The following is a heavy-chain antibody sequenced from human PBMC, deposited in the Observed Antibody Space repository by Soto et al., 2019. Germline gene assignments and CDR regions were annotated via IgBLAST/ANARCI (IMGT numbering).Heavy chain of an antibody. CDR3: AKDPYTGIYRGAPFES. D-gene: IGHD2-2*02. CDR1: GFIFSDHG. V-gene: IGHV3-30*18. Sequence: PGGSLRLSCAASGFIFSDHGMHWVRQSPGKGLEWIALISGDGENRFYSPPVRRRFTVSRDNSNSSLFLQLSDVAPEDTGIYYCAKDPYTGIYRGAPFESWGQGTLVTVSS. J-gene: IGHJ5*01. CDR2: ISGDGENR.